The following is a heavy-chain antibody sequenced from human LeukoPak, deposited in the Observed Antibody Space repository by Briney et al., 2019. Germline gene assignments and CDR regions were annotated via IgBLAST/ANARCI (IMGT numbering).Heavy chain of an antibody. CDR3: ARSGYSYADY. CDR1: GGSFSGYY. D-gene: IGHD5-18*01. V-gene: IGHV4-34*01. Sequence: SETLSLTCAVYGGSFSGYYWSWIRQPPGKGLEWIGEINHSGSTNYNPSLKSRVTISVDTPKNQFSLKLSSVTAADTAVYYCARSGYSYADYWGQGTLVTVSS. CDR2: INHSGST. J-gene: IGHJ4*02.